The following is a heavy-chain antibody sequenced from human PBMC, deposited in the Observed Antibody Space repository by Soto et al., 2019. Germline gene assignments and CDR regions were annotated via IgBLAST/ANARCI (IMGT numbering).Heavy chain of an antibody. CDR2: ISYDGSNK. J-gene: IGHJ6*02. CDR1: GFTFSSYG. V-gene: IGHV3-30*18. D-gene: IGHD6-6*01. Sequence: QVQLVESGGGVVQPGRSLRLSCAASGFTFSSYGMPWVRQAPGRGLEWVAVISYDGSNKYYADSVKGRFTISRDNSKNTLYLQMNSLRAEATAVYYCAKIDLASRAARPGTTDVWGQGTTVTVSS. CDR3: AKIDLASRAARPGTTDV.